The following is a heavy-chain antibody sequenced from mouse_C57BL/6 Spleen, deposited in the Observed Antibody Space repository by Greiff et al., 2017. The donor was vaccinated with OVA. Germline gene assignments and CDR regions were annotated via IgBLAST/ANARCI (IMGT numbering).Heavy chain of an antibody. J-gene: IGHJ4*01. CDR1: GYTFTSYW. CDR3: ARGSSGYYAKDD. D-gene: IGHD3-2*02. Sequence: QVQLKQPGAELVRPGSSVKLSCKASGYTFTSYWLHWVKQRPIQGLEWIGNIDPYDSDTHYNPKFKDKATLTVDKAASTADRQRSSLTSEDSAVYYWARGSSGYYAKDDWGQGTSVTVSS. CDR2: IDPYDSDT. V-gene: IGHV1-52*01.